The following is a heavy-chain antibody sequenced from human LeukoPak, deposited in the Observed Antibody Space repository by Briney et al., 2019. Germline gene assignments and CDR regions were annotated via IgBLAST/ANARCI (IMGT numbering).Heavy chain of an antibody. J-gene: IGHJ1*01. CDR1: GYTFTSYD. CDR3: ARGRGKFRGSSQARRGAEYFQH. D-gene: IGHD6-13*01. V-gene: IGHV1-8*03. Sequence: ASVKVSCKASGYTFTSYDINWVRQATGQGLEWMGWMNPNSGNTGYAQKFQGRVTFTRNTSISTAYMELSSLRSEDTAVYYCARGRGKFRGSSQARRGAEYFQHWGQGTLVTVSS. CDR2: MNPNSGNT.